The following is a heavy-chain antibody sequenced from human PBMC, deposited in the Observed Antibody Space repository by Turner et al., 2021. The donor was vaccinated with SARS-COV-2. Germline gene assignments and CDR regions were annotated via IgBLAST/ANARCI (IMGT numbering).Heavy chain of an antibody. V-gene: IGHV3-30*03. CDR1: GFTFSGYG. D-gene: IGHD1-1*01. CDR3: ATNSPTSAFDI. J-gene: IGHJ3*02. Sequence: QVQLVESGGGVVQPGGSLRLSCAASGFTFSGYGMHWVRQAPDKGVGWVEVISFDRTNKFYADAVKGRFTISRDNSKNTLYLKMSSLGTEDTAVYYCATNSPTSAFDIWGQGTMVTVSS. CDR2: ISFDRTNK.